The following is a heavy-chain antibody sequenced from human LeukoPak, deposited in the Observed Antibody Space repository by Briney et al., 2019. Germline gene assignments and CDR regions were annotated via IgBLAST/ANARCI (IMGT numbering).Heavy chain of an antibody. CDR1: EFTFSRYG. J-gene: IGHJ4*02. CDR2: ISGSGGTT. Sequence: GGSLRLSCAASEFTFSRYGMSWVRQGPGKGLEWVSAISGSGGTTYYADSVKGRFTISRDNSKNTLYLQMNSLRAEDTAVYYCAKSGDFIAVAGRYFDYWGQGILVTVSS. CDR3: AKSGDFIAVAGRYFDY. V-gene: IGHV3-23*01. D-gene: IGHD6-19*01.